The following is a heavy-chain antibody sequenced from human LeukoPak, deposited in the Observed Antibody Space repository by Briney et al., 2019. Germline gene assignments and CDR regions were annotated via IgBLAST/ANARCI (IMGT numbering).Heavy chain of an antibody. Sequence: GGSLRLSCAASGFTFRSYWMTWVRQVPGKGLEWVANIKEDGSEIYYVDAVKGRFSISRDNAKTSLYLQMNNLSVADTAVYYCVTDQTGRHPYFFDYWGQGTLVTVSS. CDR2: IKEDGSEI. V-gene: IGHV3-7*01. CDR3: VTDQTGRHPYFFDY. J-gene: IGHJ4*02. D-gene: IGHD3-10*01. CDR1: GFTFRSYW.